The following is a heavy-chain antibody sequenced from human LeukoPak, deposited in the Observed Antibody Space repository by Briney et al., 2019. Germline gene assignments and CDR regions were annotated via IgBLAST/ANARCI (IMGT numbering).Heavy chain of an antibody. D-gene: IGHD3-22*01. CDR2: ISGRDSNT. CDR1: GFTFSSYA. J-gene: IGHJ4*02. CDR3: ARGAYYYED. Sequence: GGSLRLSCAASGFTFSSYAMTWVRQAPGKGLEWVSSISGRDSNTYFADSVKGRFTISRDNAKNSLYLQMNSLRAEDTAVYYCARGAYYYEDWGQGTLVTVSS. V-gene: IGHV3-21*01.